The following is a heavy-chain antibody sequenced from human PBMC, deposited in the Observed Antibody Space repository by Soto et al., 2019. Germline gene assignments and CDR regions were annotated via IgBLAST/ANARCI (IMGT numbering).Heavy chain of an antibody. V-gene: IGHV4-59*01. CDR3: AVYSGYDYTVDY. Sequence: SETLSLTCTVSGGSISSYYWSWIRQPPGKGLEWIGYIYYSGSTNYNPSLKSRVTISVDTSKNQFSLKLSSVTAADTAVYYCAVYSGYDYTVDYWGQGTLVTVSS. J-gene: IGHJ4*02. D-gene: IGHD5-12*01. CDR1: GGSISSYY. CDR2: IYYSGST.